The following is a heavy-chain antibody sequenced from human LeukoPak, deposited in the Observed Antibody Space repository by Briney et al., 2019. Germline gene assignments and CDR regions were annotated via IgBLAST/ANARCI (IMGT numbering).Heavy chain of an antibody. D-gene: IGHD2-8*02. V-gene: IGHV4-34*01. Sequence: SETLSLTCAVYGESFSRYYWSWIRQPPGKGLEWIGEINHSGSTNYNPSLKSRVTISVDTSKNQFSLKLSCVTGAESAVDYCAKYWDGHTGEACDIWGQGTMVTVSS. CDR3: AKYWDGHTGEACDI. J-gene: IGHJ3*02. CDR2: INHSGST. CDR1: GESFSRYY.